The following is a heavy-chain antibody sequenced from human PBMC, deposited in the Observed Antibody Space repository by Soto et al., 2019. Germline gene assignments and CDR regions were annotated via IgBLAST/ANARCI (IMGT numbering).Heavy chain of an antibody. V-gene: IGHV3-49*03. D-gene: IGHD5-18*01. CDR2: IRSKAYGGTT. CDR1: GFTFGDYA. CDR3: TRDLGGGYRPPGSHAFDI. J-gene: IGHJ3*02. Sequence: GGSLRLSCTASGFTFGDYAMSWFRQAPGKGLEWVGFIRSKAYGGTTEYAASVKGRFTISRDDSKSIAYLQMNSLKTEDTAVYYCTRDLGGGYRPPGSHAFDIWGQGTMVTVSS.